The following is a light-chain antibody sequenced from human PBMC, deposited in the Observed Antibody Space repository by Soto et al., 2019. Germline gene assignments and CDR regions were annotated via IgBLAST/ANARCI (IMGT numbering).Light chain of an antibody. CDR1: SSDVGNYNY. CDR3: SSRTSSSSLV. Sequence: QSALTQPASVSGSPGQSITISCTGTSSDVGNYNYVSWYQQHPGKAPKLMIYDVTKRPSGVSDRFSGSKSGNTASLTISGLQAEDEADYYCSSRTSSSSLVFGGGTKVTVL. V-gene: IGLV2-14*03. CDR2: DVT. J-gene: IGLJ2*01.